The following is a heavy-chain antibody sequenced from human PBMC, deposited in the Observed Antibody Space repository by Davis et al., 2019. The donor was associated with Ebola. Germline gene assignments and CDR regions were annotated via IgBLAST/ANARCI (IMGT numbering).Heavy chain of an antibody. CDR3: ARGLVTAYYFDY. Sequence: PGGSLRLSCAASGFTFSSYAMHWVRQAPGKGLEWVAVISYDGSNKYYADSVKGRFTISRDNSKNTLYLQMNSLRAEDTAVYYCARGLVTAYYFDYWGQGTLVTVSS. V-gene: IGHV3-30-3*01. CDR2: ISYDGSNK. D-gene: IGHD2-21*02. J-gene: IGHJ4*02. CDR1: GFTFSSYA.